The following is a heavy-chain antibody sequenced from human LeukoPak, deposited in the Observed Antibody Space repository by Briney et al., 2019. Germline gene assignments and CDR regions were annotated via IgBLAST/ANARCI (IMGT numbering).Heavy chain of an antibody. V-gene: IGHV3-30*02. CDR2: IRYDGSNK. J-gene: IGHJ4*02. CDR1: GFTFSSYG. CDR3: AKGWTCSSTSCYRDY. Sequence: GGSLRLSCAASGFTFSSYGMHWVRQAPGKGLEWVAFIRYDGSNKYYADSVKGRFTISRDNSKNTLYLQMNSLRAEYTAVYYCAKGWTCSSTSCYRDYWGQGTLVTVSS. D-gene: IGHD2-2*01.